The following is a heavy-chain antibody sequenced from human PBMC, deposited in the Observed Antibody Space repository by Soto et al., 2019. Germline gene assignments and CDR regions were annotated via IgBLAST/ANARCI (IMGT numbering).Heavy chain of an antibody. J-gene: IGHJ2*01. D-gene: IGHD6-13*01. Sequence: QVQLVQSGAEVKKPGASVKVSCKASGYTFTSYGISWLRQAPGQGLEWMGWISAYNGNTNYAQNFQGRVTMTTDTSTSTVYMELRSLRSDDTAIYYCARGGAAAGGGWFFDYWGRGTLVTVSP. CDR2: ISAYNGNT. V-gene: IGHV1-18*04. CDR1: GYTFTSYG. CDR3: ARGGAAAGGGWFFDY.